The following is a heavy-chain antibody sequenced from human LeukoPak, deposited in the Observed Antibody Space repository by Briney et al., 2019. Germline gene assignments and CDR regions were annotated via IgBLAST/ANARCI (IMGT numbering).Heavy chain of an antibody. V-gene: IGHV3-23*01. CDR1: GFTFSIHA. J-gene: IGHJ4*02. D-gene: IGHD6-19*01. CDR3: AKDASRHFIAVAGEFDY. Sequence: GGSLRLSCAASGFTFSIHAMNWVRQAPGKGLEWVSGISGSGDNTYRADSVKGRFTISRDNSKNTLYLQMNSLRAEDTAVYYCAKDASRHFIAVAGEFDYWGQGTLVTVSS. CDR2: ISGSGDNT.